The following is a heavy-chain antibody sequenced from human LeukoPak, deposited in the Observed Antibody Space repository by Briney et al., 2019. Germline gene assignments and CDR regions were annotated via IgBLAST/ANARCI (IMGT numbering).Heavy chain of an antibody. CDR3: ARVSGSNWLDY. J-gene: IGHJ4*02. CDR1: GGSFSGYY. Sequence: SETLSLTCAVYGGSFSGYYWSWIRQPPGKGLEWIGEINHSGSTNYNPSLKSRVTISVDTSKNQFSLNLGSVTAADTAVYYCARVSGSNWLDYWGQGTLVTVSS. CDR2: INHSGST. V-gene: IGHV4-34*01. D-gene: IGHD1-26*01.